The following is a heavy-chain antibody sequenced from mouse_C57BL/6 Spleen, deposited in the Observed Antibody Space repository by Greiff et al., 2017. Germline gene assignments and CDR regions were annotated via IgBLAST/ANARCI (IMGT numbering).Heavy chain of an antibody. D-gene: IGHD2-3*01. J-gene: IGHJ1*03. CDR1: GYTFTSYW. CDR3: ARDGYYVDWYFDV. V-gene: IGHV1-52*01. Sequence: VQLQQPGAELVRPGSSVKLSCKASGYTFTSYWMHWVKQRPIQGLEWIGNIDPSDSETHYNQKFKDKATLTVDKSSSTAYMQLSSLTSEDSAVYYCARDGYYVDWYFDVWGTGTTVTVSS. CDR2: IDPSDSET.